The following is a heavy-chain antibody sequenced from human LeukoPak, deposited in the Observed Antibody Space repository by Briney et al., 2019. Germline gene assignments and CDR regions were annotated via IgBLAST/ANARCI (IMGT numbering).Heavy chain of an antibody. V-gene: IGHV3-30*18. J-gene: IGHJ4*02. CDR2: ISYDGSNK. CDR3: AKLVSAWSGYDY. D-gene: IGHD3-3*01. CDR1: GFTFSSYG. Sequence: AGSLTLSCAASGFTFSSYGMHWVRQAPAKGLEWVAVISYDGSNKYYADSVKGRFTISRDNSKNTLYLQMNSLRAEDTAVYYCAKLVSAWSGYDYWGQGTLVTVSS.